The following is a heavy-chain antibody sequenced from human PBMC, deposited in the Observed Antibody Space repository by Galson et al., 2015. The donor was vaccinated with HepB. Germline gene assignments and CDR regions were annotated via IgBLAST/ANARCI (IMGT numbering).Heavy chain of an antibody. J-gene: IGHJ6*02. V-gene: IGHV3-21*01. D-gene: IGHD6-13*01. CDR2: ISSSSSYI. CDR3: ARGYYGLDV. CDR1: GFTFSSYS. Sequence: SLRLSCAASGFTFSSYSINWVRQAPGKGLEWVSSISSSSSYIHHVDSAKGRFTVSRDNAKNSLYLQMNSLRAEDTAVYYCARGYYGLDVWGQGTTVTVSS.